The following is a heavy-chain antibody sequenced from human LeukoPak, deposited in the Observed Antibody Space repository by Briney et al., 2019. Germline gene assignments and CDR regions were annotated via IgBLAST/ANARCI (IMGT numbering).Heavy chain of an antibody. J-gene: IGHJ4*02. V-gene: IGHV3-7*01. D-gene: IGHD3-3*01. CDR1: GFTFSRNY. CDR3: ARDGRVVRFLEWLFD. CDR2: IKQDGSEK. Sequence: GGSLRLSCVASGFTFSRNYMSWVRQVPGKGLEWVANIKQDGSEKYYVDSVKGRFTISRDNAKNSLYLQMNSLRAEDTAVYHCARDGRVVRFLEWLFDWGQGTLVIVSS.